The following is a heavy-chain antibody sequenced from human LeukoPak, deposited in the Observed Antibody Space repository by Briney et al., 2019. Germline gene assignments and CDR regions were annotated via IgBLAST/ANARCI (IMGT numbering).Heavy chain of an antibody. D-gene: IGHD2-2*01. CDR1: GFTFSSYS. CDR3: AKAVVPAAKAYYYYYGMDV. CDR2: IGGDGNT. J-gene: IGHJ6*02. V-gene: IGHV3-23*01. Sequence: GGSLRLSCAASGFTFSSYSMNWVRQAPGKGLEWVSGIGGDGNTHYADSVRGRFTISRDISKNTVSLQMSSLRAEDTAVYYCAKAVVPAAKAYYYYYGMDVWGQGTTVTVSS.